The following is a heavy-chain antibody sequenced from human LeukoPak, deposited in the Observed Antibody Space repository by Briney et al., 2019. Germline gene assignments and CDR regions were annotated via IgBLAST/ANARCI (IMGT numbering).Heavy chain of an antibody. CDR1: RLTLTRHW. J-gene: IGHJ4*02. V-gene: IGHV3-7*01. Sequence: GGPLRLSCGACRLTLTRHWVICLRHAPEEAREWVANIRGDGDDKDYVDSVKDQFTIYRDNAKNSVYLQMNSLRGEHTAVYYCAGDNDRAHGDWGQGTLVTVSS. CDR3: AGDNDRAHGD. D-gene: IGHD2-8*01. CDR2: IRGDGDDK.